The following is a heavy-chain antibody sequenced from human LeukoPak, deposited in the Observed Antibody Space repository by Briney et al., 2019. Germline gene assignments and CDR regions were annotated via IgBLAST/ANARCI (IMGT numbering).Heavy chain of an antibody. CDR3: AKPGAGVYYDSSGYEDY. Sequence: PGGSLRLSCEASGFTVNSNYMSWVRQAPGKGLAWVSLIYSGGTTYHADSVKGRFTISRDNSKNTLYLQMNSLRAEDTAVYYCAKPGAGVYYDSSGYEDYWGQGTLVTVSS. CDR1: GFTVNSNY. D-gene: IGHD3-22*01. V-gene: IGHV3-66*04. J-gene: IGHJ4*02. CDR2: IYSGGTT.